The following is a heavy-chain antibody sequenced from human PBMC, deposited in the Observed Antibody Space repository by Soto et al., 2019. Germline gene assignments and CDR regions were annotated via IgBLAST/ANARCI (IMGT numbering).Heavy chain of an antibody. V-gene: IGHV1-69*01. J-gene: IGHJ5*02. Sequence: QVLLVQSGAEMKQPGSSVSVSCKASGDSFTNYAFTWVRQAPGQGPEWLGGVILALGTPQYSQRFQGRLTITADEASSTVYMELGSLRLDDTSVYYCGRYCTNTKCRGGYYLDLWGQGTLLTVSS. CDR3: GRYCTNTKCRGGYYLDL. CDR1: GDSFTNYA. D-gene: IGHD2-8*01. CDR2: VILALGTP.